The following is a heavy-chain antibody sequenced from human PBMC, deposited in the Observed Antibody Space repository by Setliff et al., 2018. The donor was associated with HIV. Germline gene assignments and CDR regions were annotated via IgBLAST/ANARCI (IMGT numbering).Heavy chain of an antibody. V-gene: IGHV1-8*02. J-gene: IGHJ4*02. D-gene: IGHD2-2*01. Sequence: ASVKVSCKASGYTFSNYDINWVRQATGQGLEWMGWMNPKSGNSGHAQKFQGRITMTRNTSITTAYMELISLRSEDTAMYYCARVYCSTRSCVDDWYFDSWGQGTLVTVSS. CDR3: ARVYCSTRSCVDDWYFDS. CDR2: MNPKSGNS. CDR1: GYTFSNYD.